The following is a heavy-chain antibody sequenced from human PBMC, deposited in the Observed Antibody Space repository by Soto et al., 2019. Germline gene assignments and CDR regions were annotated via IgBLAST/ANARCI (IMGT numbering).Heavy chain of an antibody. D-gene: IGHD2-15*01. V-gene: IGHV4-30-4*01. CDR2: IYYDGST. Sequence: NLSLRSTVSGGSIRSGDSYWSWIRQPPGKGLEWIRYIYYDGSTYYNPSLTLRVTISVDTSKTQFSLKLNSMTAADTAVYYSARVGAAAQSHELAAKVWGQETTVTV. J-gene: IGHJ6*01. CDR3: ARVGAAAQSHELAAKV. CDR1: GGSIRSGDSY.